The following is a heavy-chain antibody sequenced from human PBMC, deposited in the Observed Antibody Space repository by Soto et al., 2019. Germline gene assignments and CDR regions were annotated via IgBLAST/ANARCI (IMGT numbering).Heavy chain of an antibody. CDR3: AREGITGTTSSWFDP. V-gene: IGHV3-48*02. CDR1: GFTFSSYS. Sequence: GGSLRLSCAASGFTFSSYSMNWVRQAPGKGLEWVSYISSSSSTIYYADSVKGRFTISRDNAKNSLYLQMNSLRDEDTAVYYCAREGITGTTSSWFDPWGQGTLVTVSS. D-gene: IGHD1-7*01. CDR2: ISSSSSTI. J-gene: IGHJ5*02.